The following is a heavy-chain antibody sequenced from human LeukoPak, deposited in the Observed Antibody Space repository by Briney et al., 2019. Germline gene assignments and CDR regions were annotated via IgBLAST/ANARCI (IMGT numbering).Heavy chain of an antibody. Sequence: GGSLRLSCAASGFTLSSYGMHWVRQAPDKGLERVVVIWYDGSNKYYTDSVRGRSTISRDNSKNTLYLQMNSLRAEDTAVYYCARDQRGCFDYWGQGTLVTVSS. CDR3: ARDQRGCFDY. V-gene: IGHV3-33*01. CDR2: IWYDGSNK. J-gene: IGHJ4*02. D-gene: IGHD6-19*01. CDR1: GFTLSSYG.